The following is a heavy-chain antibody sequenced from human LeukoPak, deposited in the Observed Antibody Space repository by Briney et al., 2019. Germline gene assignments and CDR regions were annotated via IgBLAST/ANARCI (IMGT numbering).Heavy chain of an antibody. D-gene: IGHD3-10*01. Sequence: PCKASGYTFTGYYVHWVRQAPGKGLDWVALMSPDGNKKYYADSVKGRFTISRDNSKNTVDLQLNSLRAEDTAVYYCARDLIGRYTFDYCGQGTLVTVSS. J-gene: IGHJ4*02. V-gene: IGHV3-30-3*01. CDR3: ARDLIGRYTFDY. CDR2: MSPDGNKK. CDR1: GYTFTGYY.